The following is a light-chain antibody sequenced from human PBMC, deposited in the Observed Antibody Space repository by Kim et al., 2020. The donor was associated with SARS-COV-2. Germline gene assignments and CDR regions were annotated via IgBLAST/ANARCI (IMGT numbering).Light chain of an antibody. J-gene: IGLJ3*02. CDR3: QAWDSSTAV. CDR2: QHT. Sequence: VSPVQTASITCSGSKLGDKYAYWYQKKPGQSPILVIYQHTKRPSGISQRFSGSSFGNTATLTISRAQTMDEADYYCQAWDSSTAVFGGGTQLTVL. V-gene: IGLV3-1*01. CDR1: KLGDKY.